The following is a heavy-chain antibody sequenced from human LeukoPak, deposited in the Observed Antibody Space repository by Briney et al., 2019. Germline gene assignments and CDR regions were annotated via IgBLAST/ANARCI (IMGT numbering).Heavy chain of an antibody. V-gene: IGHV4-59*12. CDR2: IYYIGSP. CDR3: ASLSQMGF. D-gene: IGHD2-8*01. Sequence: SETLSLTCTVSGGAINSYHWTWIRQPPGKGLEWIASIYYIGSPKYNPPLESRVTISVDTSKNQFSLKLSSVTAADTAVYYCASLSQMGFWGQGTLVTVSS. CDR1: GGAINSYH. J-gene: IGHJ4*02.